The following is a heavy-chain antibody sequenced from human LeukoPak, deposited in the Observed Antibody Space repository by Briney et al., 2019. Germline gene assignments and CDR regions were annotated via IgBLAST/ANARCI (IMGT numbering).Heavy chain of an antibody. CDR3: ARAHQLLYGPPFN. V-gene: IGHV1-46*01. CDR1: GYTFTSYY. CDR2: INPSGGST. D-gene: IGHD2-2*02. Sequence: ASVKVSCKASGYTFTSYYMHWVRQAPGHGLEWMGIINPSGGSTRYAQKFQGRVTMTRDTSTSTVYMELSSLRSEDTAVYYCARAHQLLYGPPFNWGQGTLVNVSS. J-gene: IGHJ4*02.